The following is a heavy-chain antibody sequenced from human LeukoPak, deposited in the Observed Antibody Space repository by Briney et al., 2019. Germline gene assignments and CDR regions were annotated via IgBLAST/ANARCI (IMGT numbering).Heavy chain of an antibody. Sequence: GASVKVSCKASGYTFTGYYMHWVRQAPGQGLEWMGRINPNSGGTNYAQKFQGRVTMTRDTSISTAYMELSRLRSDDTAVYYCARIIYYYGSSGIEGGSDYWGQGTLVTVSS. CDR2: INPNSGGT. CDR3: ARIIYYYGSSGIEGGSDY. J-gene: IGHJ4*02. CDR1: GYTFTGYY. V-gene: IGHV1-2*06. D-gene: IGHD3-22*01.